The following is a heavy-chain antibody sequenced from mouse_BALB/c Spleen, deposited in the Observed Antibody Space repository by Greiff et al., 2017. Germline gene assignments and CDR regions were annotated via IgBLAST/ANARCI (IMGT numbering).Heavy chain of an antibody. V-gene: IGHV14-3*02. J-gene: IGHJ2*01. CDR3: ARQGFDY. Sequence: EVQLQQSGAELVKPGASVKLSCTASGFNIKDTYMHWVKQRPEQGLEWIGRIDPANGNTKYDPKFQGKATITADKSSSTAYMQLSSLTSEDSAVYYCARQGFDYWGQGTTLTVSS. CDR1: GFNIKDTY. CDR2: IDPANGNT.